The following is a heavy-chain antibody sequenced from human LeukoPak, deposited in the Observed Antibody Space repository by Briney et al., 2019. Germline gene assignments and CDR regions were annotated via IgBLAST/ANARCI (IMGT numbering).Heavy chain of an antibody. CDR3: ARDQGLTGTTSDFDY. Sequence: ASVKVSCKASGYTFTGYYMHWVRQAPGQGLEWMGRINPNSGGTNYAQKFQGRVTMTRDTSISTVYMELTSLRSDDTAVYYCARDQGLTGTTSDFDYWGQGTLVTVSS. J-gene: IGHJ4*02. V-gene: IGHV1-2*06. D-gene: IGHD1-7*01. CDR2: INPNSGGT. CDR1: GYTFTGYY.